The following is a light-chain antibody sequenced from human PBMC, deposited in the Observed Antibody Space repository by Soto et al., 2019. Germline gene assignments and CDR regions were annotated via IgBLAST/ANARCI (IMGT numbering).Light chain of an antibody. V-gene: IGKV3-11*01. CDR3: LLLSVCPWT. CDR1: QSVRRY. Sequence: EIVLTQSPATLSLSPGERGILSCSASQSVRRYLAWYQHKPGQPPRLLIYDTTNRAPGPPGRFGSSGSETDFTLTICILEPEDGAVYYFLLLSVCPWTLGSGTKVEVK. CDR2: DTT. J-gene: IGKJ1*01.